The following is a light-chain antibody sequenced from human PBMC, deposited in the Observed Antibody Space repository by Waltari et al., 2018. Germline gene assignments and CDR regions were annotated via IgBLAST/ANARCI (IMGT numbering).Light chain of an antibody. Sequence: SSDLTQDPAVSVALGQTVRITCQGDILRTYYGNWCRQKPGQPPELVIYGKNNRPSGIPDRFSASSSGNTASLIIAGAQAKDEADYYCSSRELSGHVVFGGGTRLTVL. V-gene: IGLV3-19*01. CDR2: GKN. CDR1: ILRTYY. CDR3: SSRELSGHVV. J-gene: IGLJ2*01.